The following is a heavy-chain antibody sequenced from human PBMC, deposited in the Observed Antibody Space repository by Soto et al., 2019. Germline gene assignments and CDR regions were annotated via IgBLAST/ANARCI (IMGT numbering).Heavy chain of an antibody. CDR3: AKDRPLHYYDSSGYYPGPFDY. CDR1: GFTFSSYA. Sequence: EVQLLESGGGLVQPGGSLRLSCAASGFTFSSYAMSWVRQAPGKGLEWVSAISGSGGSTYYADSVKGRFTISRDNSKNPLYLQMNSLRAEDTAVYYCAKDRPLHYYDSSGYYPGPFDYWGQGTLVTVSS. D-gene: IGHD3-22*01. V-gene: IGHV3-23*01. J-gene: IGHJ4*02. CDR2: ISGSGGST.